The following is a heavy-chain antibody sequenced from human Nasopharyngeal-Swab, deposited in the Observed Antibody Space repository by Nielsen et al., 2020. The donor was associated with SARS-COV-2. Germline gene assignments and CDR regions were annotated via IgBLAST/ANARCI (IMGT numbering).Heavy chain of an antibody. CDR3: ARRGYPATDY. V-gene: IGHV4-34*01. Sequence: WIRQPPGKGLEWLCAITPLALLYYNPSLRGRVTISVDTSKNQFSLKLSSVTAADPAVYYCARRGYPATDYWGQGTLVTVSS. CDR2: ITPLALL. D-gene: IGHD3-22*01. J-gene: IGHJ4*02.